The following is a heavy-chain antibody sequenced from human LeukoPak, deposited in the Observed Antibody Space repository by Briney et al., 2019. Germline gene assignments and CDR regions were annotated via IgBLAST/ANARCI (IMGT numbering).Heavy chain of an antibody. CDR1: GFTFDDYA. V-gene: IGHV3-15*01. CDR3: TTDRWWSYYYYGMDV. D-gene: IGHD2-15*01. CDR2: IKSKTDGGTT. Sequence: GGSLRLSCAASGFTFDDYAMHWVRQAPGKGLEWVGRIKSKTDGGTTDYAAPVKGRFTISRDDSKNTLYLQMNSLKTEDTAVYYCTTDRWWSYYYYGMDVWGQGTTVTVSS. J-gene: IGHJ6*02.